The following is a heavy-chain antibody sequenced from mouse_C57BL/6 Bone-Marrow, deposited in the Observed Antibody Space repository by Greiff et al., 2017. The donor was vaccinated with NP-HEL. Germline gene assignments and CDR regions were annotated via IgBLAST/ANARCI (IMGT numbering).Heavy chain of an antibody. CDR1: GYSITSGYY. J-gene: IGHJ2*01. CDR3: ARAGTVVATDY. D-gene: IGHD1-1*01. Sequence: DVKLQESGPGLVKPSQSLSLTCSVTGYSITSGYYWNWIRQFPGNKLEWMGYISYDGSNNYNPSLKNRISITRDTSKNQFFLKLNSVTTEDTATYYCARAGTVVATDYWGQGTTLTVSS. CDR2: ISYDGSN. V-gene: IGHV3-6*01.